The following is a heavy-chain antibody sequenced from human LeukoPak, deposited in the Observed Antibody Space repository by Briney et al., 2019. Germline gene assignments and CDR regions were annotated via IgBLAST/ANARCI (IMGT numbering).Heavy chain of an antibody. D-gene: IGHD3-22*01. Sequence: PSETLSLTCAVYGGSFSGYYWSWIRQPPGKGLEWIGEINHSGSTNYNPSLKSRVTISVDTSKNQFSLKLSSVTAADTAVYYCARHGLITMIVVVSPLFDYWGQGTLVAVSS. J-gene: IGHJ4*02. CDR1: GGSFSGYY. CDR3: ARHGLITMIVVVSPLFDY. CDR2: INHSGST. V-gene: IGHV4-34*01.